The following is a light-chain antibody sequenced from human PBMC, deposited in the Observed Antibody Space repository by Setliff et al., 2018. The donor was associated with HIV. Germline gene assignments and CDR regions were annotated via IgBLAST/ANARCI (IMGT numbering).Light chain of an antibody. CDR2: EGS. CDR1: SSDLGSYHL. J-gene: IGLJ1*01. Sequence: QSALTQPASVSGSPGQSITISCTGTSSDLGSYHLVSWYQHHPGKAPKLMIYEGSQRPSGVSTRFSGSTSGDTASLTIAGLQAEDEADYYCCLYVAGSHYVFGTGTKVTVL. CDR3: CLYVAGSHYV. V-gene: IGLV2-23*01.